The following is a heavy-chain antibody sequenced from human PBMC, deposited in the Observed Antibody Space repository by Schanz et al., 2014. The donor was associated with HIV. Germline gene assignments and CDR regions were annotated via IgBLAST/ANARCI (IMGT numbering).Heavy chain of an antibody. CDR1: GFTFNNYA. J-gene: IGHJ4*02. D-gene: IGHD3-22*01. CDR2: ISESGSRS. V-gene: IGHV3-23*04. CDR3: AKPEYDSRGNSQSHFDY. Sequence: VQLVDSGGGLVQPGGSLRLSCIASGFTFNNYAMTWVRQAPGKGLEWVSSISESGSRSYYADSVNGRFTISRDNSKNTLYLQMTTLRTEDTAVYYCAKPEYDSRGNSQSHFDYWGQGTLVTVSS.